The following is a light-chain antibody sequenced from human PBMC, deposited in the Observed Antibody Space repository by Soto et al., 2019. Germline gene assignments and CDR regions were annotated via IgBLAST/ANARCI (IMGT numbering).Light chain of an antibody. CDR2: DDD. CDR3: GTWDSSLSAGV. V-gene: IGLV1-51*01. J-gene: IGLJ3*02. CDR1: SSNIGNNY. Sequence: QSVLTQPPSVSAAPGQKVTISCSGSSSNIGNNYVSWYQHLPGTAPQLLIYDDDKRPSGIPDRFSGSKSGTSATLGITGLQTGDEADYYCGTWDSSLSAGVFGGGTKVTVL.